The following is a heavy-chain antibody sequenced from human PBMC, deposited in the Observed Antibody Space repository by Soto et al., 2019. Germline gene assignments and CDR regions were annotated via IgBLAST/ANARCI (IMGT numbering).Heavy chain of an antibody. CDR1: GGTFSSYA. CDR3: ARDREAGLRFLEGVPWNLSYYYGMDL. D-gene: IGHD3-3*01. Sequence: SGKVSCPASGGTFSSYAISWVRQAPGQGLEWMGGIIPIFGTANYAQKFQGRVTITADESTSTAYMELSSLRSEDTAVYYCARDREAGLRFLEGVPWNLSYYYGMDLWGHGTTVTVAS. CDR2: IIPIFGTA. J-gene: IGHJ6*02. V-gene: IGHV1-69*13.